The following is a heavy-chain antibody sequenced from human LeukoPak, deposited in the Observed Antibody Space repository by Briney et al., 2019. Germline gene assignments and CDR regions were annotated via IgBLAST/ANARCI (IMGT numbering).Heavy chain of an antibody. D-gene: IGHD2-2*02. CDR3: ARDSGPQYCSSVSCDIFDP. CDR1: GYSFSDYY. Sequence: ASVKVSCKASGYSFSDYYIQWVRQAPGQGLEWMGWINPNSGDTNYAQKFQGRVTMTRDTSISTAYMELSRLRSDDTAVYYCARDSGPQYCSSVSCDIFDPWGQGTLVTVSS. V-gene: IGHV1-2*02. J-gene: IGHJ5*02. CDR2: INPNSGDT.